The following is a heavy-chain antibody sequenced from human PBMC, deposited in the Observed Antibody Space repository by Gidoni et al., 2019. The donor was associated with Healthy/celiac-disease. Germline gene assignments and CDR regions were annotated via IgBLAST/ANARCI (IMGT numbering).Heavy chain of an antibody. D-gene: IGHD6-6*01. J-gene: IGHJ4*02. CDR3: AKGSHSSHFDY. V-gene: IGHV3-30*18. CDR2: ISYDGSNK. CDR1: GFPFSSYG. Sequence: QVQLVESGGGVVQPGRSLRLSCSAPGFPFSSYGMHWVRQAPGKGLEWVAVISYDGSNKYYADSVKGRFTISRDNSKNTLYLQMNSLRAEDTAVYYCAKGSHSSHFDYWGQGTLVTVSS.